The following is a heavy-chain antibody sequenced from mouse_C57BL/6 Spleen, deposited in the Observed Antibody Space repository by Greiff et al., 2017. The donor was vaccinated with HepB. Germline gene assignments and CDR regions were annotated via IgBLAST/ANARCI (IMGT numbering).Heavy chain of an antibody. CDR2: IYPGSGNT. J-gene: IGHJ2*01. CDR1: GYTFTDYY. D-gene: IGHD1-1*01. CDR3: ARGIAYYYGSSYDYFDY. V-gene: IGHV1-84*01. Sequence: VQLQQSGPELVKPGASVKISCKASGYTFTDYYMNWVKQRPGQGLEWIGWIYPGSGNTKYNEKFKGKATLTVDTSSSTAYMQLSSLTSEDSAVYYCARGIAYYYGSSYDYFDYWGQGTTLTVSS.